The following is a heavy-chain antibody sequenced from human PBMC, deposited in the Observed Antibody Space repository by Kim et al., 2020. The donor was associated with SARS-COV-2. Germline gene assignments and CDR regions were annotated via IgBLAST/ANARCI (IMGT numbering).Heavy chain of an antibody. CDR1: GFTFTSSA. J-gene: IGHJ6*02. CDR3: AAADILTGYYIYGMDV. Sequence: SVKVSCKASGFTFTSSAVQWVRQARGQRLEWIGWIVVGSGNTNYAQKFQERVTITRDMSTSTAYMELSSLRSEDTAVYYCAAADILTGYYIYGMDVWGQGTTVTVSS. V-gene: IGHV1-58*01. D-gene: IGHD3-9*01. CDR2: IVVGSGNT.